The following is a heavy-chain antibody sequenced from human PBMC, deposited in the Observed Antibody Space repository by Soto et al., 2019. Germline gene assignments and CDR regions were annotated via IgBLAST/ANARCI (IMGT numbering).Heavy chain of an antibody. CDR1: GASFRGSL. Sequence: TLSLPCASYGASFRGSLRSWIRPPTRKGLEWIGEINHSGSTNYNPSLKSRVTISVDTSKNQFSLKLSSVTAADTAVYYCASRRLRWSTGRAYYYGMDVWGQGTTVT. V-gene: IGHV4-34*01. D-gene: IGHD4-17*01. CDR3: ASRRLRWSTGRAYYYGMDV. J-gene: IGHJ6*02. CDR2: INHSGST.